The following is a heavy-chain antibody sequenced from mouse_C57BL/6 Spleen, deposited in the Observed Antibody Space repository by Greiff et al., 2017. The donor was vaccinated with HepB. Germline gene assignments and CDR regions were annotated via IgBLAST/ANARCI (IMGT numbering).Heavy chain of an antibody. J-gene: IGHJ4*01. Sequence: VKLMESGAELVRPGASVTLSCKASGYTFTDYELHWVKQTPVHGLEWIGAIDPETGGTAYNQKFKGKAILTADKSSSTAYMELRSLTSEDSAVYYCTREDVSYYAMGYWGKGTSVTVS. CDR1: GYTFTDYE. V-gene: IGHV1-15*01. CDR2: IDPETGGT. CDR3: TREDVSYYAMGY.